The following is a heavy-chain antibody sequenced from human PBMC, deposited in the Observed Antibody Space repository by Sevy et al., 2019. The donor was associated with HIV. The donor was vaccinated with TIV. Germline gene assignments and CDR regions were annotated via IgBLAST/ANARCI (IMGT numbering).Heavy chain of an antibody. Sequence: GGSLRLSCAASGFTFSSYSMNWVRQAPGKGLEWVSSISSSSSYIYYADSVKGRFTISRDNAKNSLYLQMNSLRAEDTAVYYCARDGGSSSGGGAFDIGGQGTMVTVSS. D-gene: IGHD6-13*01. CDR1: GFTFSSYS. V-gene: IGHV3-21*01. CDR2: ISSSSSYI. J-gene: IGHJ3*02. CDR3: ARDGGSSSGGGAFDI.